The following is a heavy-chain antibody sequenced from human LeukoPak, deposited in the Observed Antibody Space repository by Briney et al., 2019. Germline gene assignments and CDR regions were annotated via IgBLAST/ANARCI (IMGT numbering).Heavy chain of an antibody. Sequence: GGSLRLSCAASGFTFSDYYLGWIRQAPGKGLEWVSYISSSGSTIYYADSVKGRFTISRDNAKNSLYLQMNSLRAEDTDVYYCAREATTIFGVVIPSAFDIWGQGTMVTVSS. V-gene: IGHV3-11*01. CDR3: AREATTIFGVVIPSAFDI. J-gene: IGHJ3*02. CDR1: GFTFSDYY. CDR2: ISSSGSTI. D-gene: IGHD3-3*01.